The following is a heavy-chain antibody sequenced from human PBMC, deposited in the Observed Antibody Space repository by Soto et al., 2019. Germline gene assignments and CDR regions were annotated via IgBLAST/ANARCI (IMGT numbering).Heavy chain of an antibody. CDR2: IYYSGST. Sequence: KPSETLSLTCTVSGGSISSYYWSWVRQPPGKGLEWIGYIYYSGSTNYNPSLKSRVTISVDTSKNQFSLKLSSVTAADTAVYYCARHKSGYSKYYYYMDVWGKGTTVTVSS. CDR1: GGSISSYY. D-gene: IGHD5-12*01. J-gene: IGHJ6*03. CDR3: ARHKSGYSKYYYYMDV. V-gene: IGHV4-59*08.